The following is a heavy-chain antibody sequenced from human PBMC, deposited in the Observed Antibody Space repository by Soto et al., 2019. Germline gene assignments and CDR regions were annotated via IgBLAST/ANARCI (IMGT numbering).Heavy chain of an antibody. V-gene: IGHV5-10-1*01. J-gene: IGHJ6*02. Sequence: PGESLKLSSKGSGSKLAGHRGSRVSQMPGKGLEWMGRIDPSDSYTNYSPSFQGHVTISADKSISTAYLQWSSLKASDTAMYYCARLRLGIASYYYGMDVWGQGTTVTVSS. CDR2: IDPSDSYT. CDR3: ARLRLGIASYYYGMDV. CDR1: GSKLAGHR. D-gene: IGHD7-27*01.